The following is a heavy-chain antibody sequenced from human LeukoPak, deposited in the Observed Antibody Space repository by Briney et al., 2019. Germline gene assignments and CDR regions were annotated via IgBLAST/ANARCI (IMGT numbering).Heavy chain of an antibody. D-gene: IGHD3/OR15-3a*01. V-gene: IGHV1-8*01. CDR2: MNPNSGNT. CDR1: GHTFTSYD. CDR3: ARALSWTTESYYYMDV. J-gene: IGHJ6*03. Sequence: ASVKASCKAAGHTFTSYDINWVRQATGQGLEWMGWMNPNSGNTGYAQKFQGRVTMTKHTSITTAYMDLSSLRSEDTAVYYCARALSWTTESYYYMDVWGKGTTVTVSS.